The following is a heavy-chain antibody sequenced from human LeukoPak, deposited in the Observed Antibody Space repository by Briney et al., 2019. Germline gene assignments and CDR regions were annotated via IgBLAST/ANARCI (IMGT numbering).Heavy chain of an antibody. V-gene: IGHV3-74*01. D-gene: IGHD1-14*01. Sequence: GESLRLSCAASGFTFSSYWMHWIRHAPGKGLVWVSRIKRDGSSPAYADSVKGRFTISRDNAKNTLYLQMNSLRAEDTAVYYCAALDNGRDYWGQGTLVTVSS. CDR2: IKRDGSSP. CDR3: AALDNGRDY. CDR1: GFTFSSYW. J-gene: IGHJ4*02.